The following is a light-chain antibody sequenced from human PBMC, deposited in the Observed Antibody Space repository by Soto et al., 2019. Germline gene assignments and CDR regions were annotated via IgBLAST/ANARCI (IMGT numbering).Light chain of an antibody. J-gene: IGKJ1*01. Sequence: ELVLAQFPATLSESPVAGVTLSGRASQSVDINLAWYQQRSGQAPRLLIYGASTRATDMPGRFSGSGSGREFTLTISSLQSEDFAVYYCHKYDDWPPAFGKGNKGDIK. CDR3: HKYDDWPPA. V-gene: IGKV3-15*01. CDR2: GAS. CDR1: QSVDIN.